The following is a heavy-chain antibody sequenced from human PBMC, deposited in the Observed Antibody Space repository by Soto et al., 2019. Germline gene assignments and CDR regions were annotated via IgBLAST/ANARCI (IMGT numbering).Heavy chain of an antibody. V-gene: IGHV3-7*01. CDR1: GYSISTYW. D-gene: IGHD5-18*01. Sequence: EVQLVESGGGLVQPGGSLRLSCAASGYSISTYWRSWVRQAPGKGLEWVANVKQDGSEEYYVDSVKGRFTISRDNAKDSLYLQMNSLRAEDTAVYYCAALDKAMVKTAGYWGQGTLVTVSS. CDR3: AALDKAMVKTAGY. J-gene: IGHJ4*02. CDR2: VKQDGSEE.